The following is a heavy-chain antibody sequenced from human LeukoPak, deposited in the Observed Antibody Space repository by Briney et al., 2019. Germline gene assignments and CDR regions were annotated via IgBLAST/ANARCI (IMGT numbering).Heavy chain of an antibody. J-gene: IGHJ4*02. CDR2: ISSSGTTI. CDR1: GFTFSDYY. V-gene: IGHV3-11*01. Sequence: GGSLRLSCAASGFTFSDYYMSWIRQAPGKGLEWVSYISSSGTTIYYADSVKGRFTISRDNAKNSLYLQMNSLRAEDTAVYFCARRRDSGSLQHFDYWGQGTLVTVSS. D-gene: IGHD1-26*01. CDR3: ARRRDSGSLQHFDY.